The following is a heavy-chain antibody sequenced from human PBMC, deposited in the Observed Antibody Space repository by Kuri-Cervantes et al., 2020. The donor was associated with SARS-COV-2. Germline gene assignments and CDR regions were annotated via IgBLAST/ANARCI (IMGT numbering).Heavy chain of an antibody. CDR2: ISGSGGST. CDR3: ASKHSSGWYLAEI. V-gene: IGHV3-23*01. Sequence: GGSLRLSCAASGFTFSSYAMSWVRQAPGKGLEWVSAISGSGGSTYYADSVKGRFTISRDNSKNTLYLQMNSLRAEDTAVYYCASKHSSGWYLAEIWGQGTMVTVSS. J-gene: IGHJ3*02. D-gene: IGHD6-19*01. CDR1: GFTFSSYA.